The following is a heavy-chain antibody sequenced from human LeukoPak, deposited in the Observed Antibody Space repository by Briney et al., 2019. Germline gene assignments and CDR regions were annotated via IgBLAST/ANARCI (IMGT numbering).Heavy chain of an antibody. CDR1: GYTFTSYD. CDR3: ARDWDGRGVGDF. V-gene: IGHV1-18*01. D-gene: IGHD3-10*02. Sequence: AASVKVSCKASGYTFTSYDINWVRQATGQGLEWMGWISAYNGDTKYAQKFQGRVTMTTDTSTTTAYMELKSLRSDDTAVYYCARDWDGRGVGDFWGQGTLVTVSS. J-gene: IGHJ4*02. CDR2: ISAYNGDT.